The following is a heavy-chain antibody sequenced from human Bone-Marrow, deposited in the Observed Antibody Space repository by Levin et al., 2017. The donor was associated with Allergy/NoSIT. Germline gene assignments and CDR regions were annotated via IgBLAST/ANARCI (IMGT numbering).Heavy chain of an antibody. CDR3: NLMGNYPYYYYYYGMDV. V-gene: IGHV1-18*01. Sequence: ASVKVSCKASGYTFTSYGISWVRQAPGQGLEWMGWISAYNGNTNYAQKLQGRVTMTTDTSTSTAYMELRSLRSDDTAVYYCNLMGNYPYYYYYYGMDVWGQGTTVTVSS. D-gene: IGHD1-7*01. CDR1: GYTFTSYG. J-gene: IGHJ6*02. CDR2: ISAYNGNT.